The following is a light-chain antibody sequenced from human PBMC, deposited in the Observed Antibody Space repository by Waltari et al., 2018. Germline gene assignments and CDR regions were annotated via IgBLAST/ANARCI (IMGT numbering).Light chain of an antibody. CDR2: DVT. J-gene: IGLJ3*02. CDR3: SSFTSGSTWV. Sequence: QSALTQPASVSGSPGQSITISCTGTTSDIGAYNYVAWYQQHPGKAPKVVISDVTNRPSEVSNRFSGSKSGNTASLTISGLQAEDEADYYCSSFTSGSTWVFGGGTKLTVL. V-gene: IGLV2-14*03. CDR1: TSDIGAYNY.